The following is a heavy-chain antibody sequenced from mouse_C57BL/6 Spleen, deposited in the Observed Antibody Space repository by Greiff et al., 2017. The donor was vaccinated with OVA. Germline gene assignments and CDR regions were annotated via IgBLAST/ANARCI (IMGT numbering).Heavy chain of an antibody. J-gene: IGHJ2*01. CDR1: GFSLTSYG. V-gene: IGHV2-5*01. CDR3: AKNQGSSGYGVDYFDY. D-gene: IGHD3-2*02. Sequence: VQLQQSGPGLVQPSQSLSITCTVSGFSLTSYGVHWVRQSPGKGLEWLGVIWRGGSTDYNAAFMSRLSITKDNSKSQVFFKMNSLQADDTAIYYCAKNQGSSGYGVDYFDYWGQGTTLTVSS. CDR2: IWRGGST.